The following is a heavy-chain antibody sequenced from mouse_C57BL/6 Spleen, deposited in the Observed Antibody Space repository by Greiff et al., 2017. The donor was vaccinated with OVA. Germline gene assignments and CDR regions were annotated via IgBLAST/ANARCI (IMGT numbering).Heavy chain of an antibody. J-gene: IGHJ2*01. Sequence: QVQLQQSGPELARPGASVKISCKASGYAFSSSWMNWVKQRPGKGLEWIGRIYPGDGDTNYNGKFKGKATLTADKSSSTAYMQLSSLTSEDAAVDFCGRREGSVGYWGQGTTLTVSS. CDR2: IYPGDGDT. D-gene: IGHD1-1*02. CDR3: GRREGSVGY. CDR1: GYAFSSSW. V-gene: IGHV1-82*01.